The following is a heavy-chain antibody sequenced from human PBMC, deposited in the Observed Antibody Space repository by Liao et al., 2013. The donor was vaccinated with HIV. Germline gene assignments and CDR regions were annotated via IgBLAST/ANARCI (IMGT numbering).Heavy chain of an antibody. J-gene: IGHJ6*03. CDR1: GGSISTSSYY. CDR2: IHYSGTT. D-gene: IGHD3-22*01. Sequence: QVQLQQWGAGLLKPSETLSLTCTASGGSISTSSYYWGWIRQPPGKGLEWIGSIHYSGTTYYIPSLKSRVTISVDTSKNQFSLKLGSVTAADTAVYYCARDVNSSGSWDKDVWGKGTTVIVS. V-gene: IGHV4-39*07. CDR3: ARDVNSSGSWDKDV.